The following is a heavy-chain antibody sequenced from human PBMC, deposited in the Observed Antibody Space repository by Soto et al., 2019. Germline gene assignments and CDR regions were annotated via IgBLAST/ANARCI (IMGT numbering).Heavy chain of an antibody. CDR1: GGTFSSYT. CDR2: IIPILGIA. CDR3: ARGPLRPFGAARLGGGSYYFDY. D-gene: IGHD6-6*01. Sequence: ASVKVSCKASGGTFSSYTISWVRQAPGQGLEWMGRIIPILGIANYAQKFQGRVTITADKSTSTAYMELSSLRSEDTAVYYCARGPLRPFGAARLGGGSYYFDYWGQGTLVTVSS. J-gene: IGHJ4*02. V-gene: IGHV1-69*02.